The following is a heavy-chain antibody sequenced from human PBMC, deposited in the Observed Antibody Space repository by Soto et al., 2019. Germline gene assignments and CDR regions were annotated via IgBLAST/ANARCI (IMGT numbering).Heavy chain of an antibody. V-gene: IGHV4-61*01. J-gene: IGHJ6*02. CDR1: GGSVSSGSYY. D-gene: IGHD2-15*01. CDR3: AREGVVAATGYYYYGMDV. Sequence: LSLTCTVSGGSVSSGSYYWSWIRQPPGKGLEWIGYIYYSGSTNYNPSLKSRVTISVDTSRNQFSLKLSSVTAADTAVSYCAREGVVAATGYYYYGMDVWGQGTTVTVSS. CDR2: IYYSGST.